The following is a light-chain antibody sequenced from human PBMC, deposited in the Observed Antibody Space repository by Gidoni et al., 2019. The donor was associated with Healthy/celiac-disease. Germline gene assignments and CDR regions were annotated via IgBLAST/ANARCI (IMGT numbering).Light chain of an antibody. Sequence: EIVLTQSPGTLSLSPGERATLSCRASQSVSSSYLAWYQQKPGQAPRLLIYGASSRATGIPDRFSGSVSGTDFTLTISRLEPEDFAVYYFQQYGSSRGFTFGPXTKVDIK. CDR1: QSVSSSY. V-gene: IGKV3-20*01. J-gene: IGKJ3*01. CDR3: QQYGSSRGFT. CDR2: GAS.